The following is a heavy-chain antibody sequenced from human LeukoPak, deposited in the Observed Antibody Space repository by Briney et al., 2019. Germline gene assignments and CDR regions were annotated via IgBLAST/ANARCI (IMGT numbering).Heavy chain of an antibody. CDR3: ARISRGELPTF. D-gene: IGHD1-7*01. CDR2: ISSSSSYI. J-gene: IGHJ4*02. CDR1: GFTFSSYS. V-gene: IGHV3-21*04. Sequence: GGSLRLSCAASGFTFSSYSMNWVRQAPGKGLEWVSSISSSSSYIYYADSVKGRFTISRDNAKNSLYLQMNSLRVEDTAIYHCARISRGELPTFWGQGTLVIVSS.